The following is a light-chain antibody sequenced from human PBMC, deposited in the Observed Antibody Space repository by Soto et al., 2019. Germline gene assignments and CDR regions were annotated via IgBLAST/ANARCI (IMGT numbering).Light chain of an antibody. CDR3: QQYNIWPYT. CDR1: QSVSSL. Sequence: IVLTQSPATLSVSPGERATLSCRASQSVSSLLARYQQKPRQAPRLLIYDTSTRATGIPARFSGSGSGTDFTRTISSLQSEDFAIYYCQQYNIWPYTFGQGAKLEIK. J-gene: IGKJ2*01. V-gene: IGKV3-15*01. CDR2: DTS.